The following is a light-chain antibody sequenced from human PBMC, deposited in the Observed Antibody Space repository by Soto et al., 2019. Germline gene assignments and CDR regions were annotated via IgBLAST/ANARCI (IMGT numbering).Light chain of an antibody. CDR3: QQYGTSPLT. CDR2: GAS. V-gene: IGKV3D-15*01. J-gene: IGKJ3*01. Sequence: EIVLTQSPATLSVSPGERATLSCRASQSVSSNLAWYQQNPGQAPRLLISGASTRATGIPARFSGSGSGTEFTLTISSLQSEDFALYYCQQYGTSPLTFGPGTRVD. CDR1: QSVSSN.